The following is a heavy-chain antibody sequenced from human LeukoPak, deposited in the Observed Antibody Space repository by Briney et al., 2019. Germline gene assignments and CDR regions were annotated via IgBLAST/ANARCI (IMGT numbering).Heavy chain of an antibody. Sequence: SETLSLTCTVSGGSISSYYWSWIRQPPGKGLEWIGYIYYSGTTNYNPSLKSRVTISVDTSKNQFSLKLSSVTAAETAAYYCARDFGSSGWYGAFDYWGQGTLVTVSS. J-gene: IGHJ4*02. CDR1: GGSISSYY. CDR2: IYYSGTT. V-gene: IGHV4-59*01. D-gene: IGHD6-19*01. CDR3: ARDFGSSGWYGAFDY.